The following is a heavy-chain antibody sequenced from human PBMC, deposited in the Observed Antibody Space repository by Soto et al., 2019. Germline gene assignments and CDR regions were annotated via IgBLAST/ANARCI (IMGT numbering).Heavy chain of an antibody. CDR3: AVLAVAAQRYAFDI. CDR1: GFTFSSYG. D-gene: IGHD6-19*01. V-gene: IGHV3-30*03. Sequence: GGSLRLSCAASGFTFSSYGMHWVRQAPGKGLEWVAVISYDGSNKYYADSVKGRFTISRDNSKNTLYLQMNSLRSEDTAVYYCAVLAVAAQRYAFDIWGQGTMVTVSS. J-gene: IGHJ3*02. CDR2: ISYDGSNK.